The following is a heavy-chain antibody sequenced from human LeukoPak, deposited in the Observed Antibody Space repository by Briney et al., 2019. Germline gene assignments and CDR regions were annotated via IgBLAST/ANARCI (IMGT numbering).Heavy chain of an antibody. D-gene: IGHD2-15*01. CDR2: ISGSGGST. V-gene: IGHV3-23*01. CDR3: AKSLAIVGPFDI. J-gene: IGHJ3*02. CDR1: VFTFSSYS. Sequence: GGSLRLSCAASVFTFSSYSMMWVRQALRKGREWVSAISGSGGSTYYADSVKGRFTISRDNSKNTLYLQMNSLRAEDTAVYYCAKSLAIVGPFDIWGQGTMVTVSS.